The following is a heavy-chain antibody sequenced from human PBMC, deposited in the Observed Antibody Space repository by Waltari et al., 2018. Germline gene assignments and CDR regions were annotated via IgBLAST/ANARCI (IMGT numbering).Heavy chain of an antibody. CDR3: AWTNYYGSGSYSLTHYGIDV. D-gene: IGHD3-10*01. Sequence: QVQLVQSGAEVKKPGSSVKVSCKASGGTFSSYAISWVRQAPGQGLEWMGGLIPIFGTANDAQKFQCRVTITADESTSTAYMELSSLRSEDTAVYYCAWTNYYGSGSYSLTHYGIDVWGQGTTVTVSS. V-gene: IGHV1-69*12. CDR1: GGTFSSYA. J-gene: IGHJ6*02. CDR2: LIPIFGTA.